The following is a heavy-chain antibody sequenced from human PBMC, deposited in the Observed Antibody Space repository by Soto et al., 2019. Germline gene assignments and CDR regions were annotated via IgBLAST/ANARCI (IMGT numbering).Heavy chain of an antibody. Sequence: EVQLVESGGGLVKPGGSLRLSCAASGFTFSVYNMNWVRQAPGKGLEWVSSISTSSSYITYADSVKGRFTISRDNAKNSLYLQMNSLSAEDTAVYYCARVYCSSTSCYHFDSWGQGTLVTVSS. CDR2: ISTSSSYI. CDR3: ARVYCSSTSCYHFDS. J-gene: IGHJ4*02. D-gene: IGHD2-2*01. CDR1: GFTFSVYN. V-gene: IGHV3-21*01.